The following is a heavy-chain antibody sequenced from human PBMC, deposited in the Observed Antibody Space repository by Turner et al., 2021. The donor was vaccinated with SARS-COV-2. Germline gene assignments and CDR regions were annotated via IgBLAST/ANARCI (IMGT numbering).Heavy chain of an antibody. J-gene: IGHJ5*02. D-gene: IGHD1-20*01. V-gene: IGHV1-18*01. Sequence: QVQLVQSGAEVKKPGASVKVSCKASGYPFTSYDISWVRQAPGQGLEWMGWISAYNGNTNYAQKLQGRVTMTTETSTNTAYMELRSLRSDDTAVYYCARSYHTSNGRLNWFVPWGQGTLVTVSS. CDR3: ARSYHTSNGRLNWFVP. CDR1: GYPFTSYD. CDR2: ISAYNGNT.